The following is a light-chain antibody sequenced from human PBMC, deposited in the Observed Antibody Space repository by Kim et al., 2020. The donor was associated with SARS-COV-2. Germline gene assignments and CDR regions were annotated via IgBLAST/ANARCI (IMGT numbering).Light chain of an antibody. J-gene: IGKJ3*01. CDR3: QQYGDVPPT. Sequence: ASVRDRVTITCQANQDISNHLNWYQQTPGKPPNLLIFGASRLGTGVPSRFIGSGSGTDFTFTITSLQPEDIATYYCQQYGDVPPTFGPGTKVDIK. V-gene: IGKV1-33*01. CDR2: GAS. CDR1: QDISNH.